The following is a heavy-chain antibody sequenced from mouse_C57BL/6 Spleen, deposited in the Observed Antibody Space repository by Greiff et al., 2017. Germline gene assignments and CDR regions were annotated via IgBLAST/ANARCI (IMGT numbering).Heavy chain of an antibody. CDR1: GYAFSSSW. V-gene: IGHV1-82*01. Sequence: VQLQQSGPELVQPGASVKISCKASGYAFSSSWMNWVKQRPGKGLEWIGRIYPGDGDTNYNGKFKGKATLTADKSSSTAYMQLSSLTSEDSAVYFCARDTTVGGYFDGWGTGTTVTVSS. D-gene: IGHD1-1*01. J-gene: IGHJ1*03. CDR3: ARDTTVGGYFDG. CDR2: IYPGDGDT.